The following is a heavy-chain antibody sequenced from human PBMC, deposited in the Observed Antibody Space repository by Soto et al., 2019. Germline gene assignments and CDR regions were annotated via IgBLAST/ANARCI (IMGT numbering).Heavy chain of an antibody. CDR3: ASHGDLCSGADCYRPFNF. Sequence: EVQLVEAGGGLVQPGESLRLSCTASEFNFGSYWMHWVRQAPGNGLEWVANIRGDGSQSHYVDSVKGRFTISRDNAKKSLYLQMNTLRVEDTAVYYCASHGDLCSGADCYRPFNFWGQGTLVIVSS. CDR1: EFNFGSYW. CDR2: IRGDGSQS. V-gene: IGHV3-7*03. J-gene: IGHJ4*02. D-gene: IGHD6-19*01.